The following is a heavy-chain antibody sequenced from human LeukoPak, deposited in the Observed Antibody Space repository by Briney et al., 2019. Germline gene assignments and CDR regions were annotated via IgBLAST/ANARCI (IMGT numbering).Heavy chain of an antibody. CDR1: GFTFSDYY. V-gene: IGHV3-11*04. Sequence: GGSLRLSCAASGFTFSDYYMSWIRQAPGKGLEWVSYISSSGSTIYYADSVKGRFTISRDNAKNSLYLQMNSLRAEDTAVYYCAGEGYYYDSSGKLQGYYFDYWGQGTLVTASS. J-gene: IGHJ4*02. D-gene: IGHD3-22*01. CDR2: ISSSGSTI. CDR3: AGEGYYYDSSGKLQGYYFDY.